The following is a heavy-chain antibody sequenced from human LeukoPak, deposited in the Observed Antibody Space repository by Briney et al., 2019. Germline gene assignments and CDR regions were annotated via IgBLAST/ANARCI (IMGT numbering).Heavy chain of an antibody. CDR1: GFTFSRYA. Sequence: GGSLRLSCAASGFTFSRYAMHWVRQAPGKGLEYVSAISSNGGSTYYANSVKGRFTISRDNSKNTLYLQMGSLRAEDMAVYYCARRGSYYGDPMDYWGQGTLVTVSS. D-gene: IGHD1-26*01. J-gene: IGHJ4*02. V-gene: IGHV3-64*01. CDR3: ARRGSYYGDPMDY. CDR2: ISSNGGST.